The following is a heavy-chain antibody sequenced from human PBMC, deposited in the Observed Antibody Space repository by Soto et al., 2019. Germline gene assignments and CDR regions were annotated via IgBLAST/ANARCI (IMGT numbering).Heavy chain of an antibody. D-gene: IGHD3-10*01. Sequence: PGASLKISCKGSGYSFTSYWISWVRQMPGKGLEWMGRIDPSDSYTNYSPSFQGHVTISADKSISTAYLQWSSLKASDTAMYYCASPFSGSYLYGMDVWGQGTTVTVSS. CDR3: ASPFSGSYLYGMDV. CDR2: IDPSDSYT. CDR1: GYSFTSYW. J-gene: IGHJ6*02. V-gene: IGHV5-10-1*01.